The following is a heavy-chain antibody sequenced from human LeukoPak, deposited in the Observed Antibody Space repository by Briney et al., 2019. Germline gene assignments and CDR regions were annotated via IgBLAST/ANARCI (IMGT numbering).Heavy chain of an antibody. Sequence: GGSLRLSCAASGFTFSSYAMSWVRQALGKGLEWVSAISGSGGSTYYVDSVKGRFTISRDNSKNTLYLQMNSLRAEDTAVYYCAKYYYGSGSYYRGAFDIWGQGTMVTVSS. CDR2: ISGSGGST. J-gene: IGHJ3*02. CDR3: AKYYYGSGSYYRGAFDI. CDR1: GFTFSSYA. V-gene: IGHV3-23*01. D-gene: IGHD3-10*01.